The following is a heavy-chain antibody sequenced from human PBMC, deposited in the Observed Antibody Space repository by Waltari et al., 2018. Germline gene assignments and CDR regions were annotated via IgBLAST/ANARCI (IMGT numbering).Heavy chain of an antibody. D-gene: IGHD3-22*01. CDR1: GGCISRSGYY. Sequence: QLELQESGPGLVKPSETLSLTCRVSGGCISRSGYYWVWIRQPPGKGLEWIGSIYYSGTTYYNPSLNSRVTISVDTSKNQFSLKLTSVTAADTAMYFCARQSYYDESGHDWGQGTLVTVSS. V-gene: IGHV4-39*01. CDR3: ARQSYYDESGHD. CDR2: IYYSGTT. J-gene: IGHJ4*02.